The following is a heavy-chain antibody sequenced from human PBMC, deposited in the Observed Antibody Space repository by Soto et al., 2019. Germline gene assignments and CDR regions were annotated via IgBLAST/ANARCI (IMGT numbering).Heavy chain of an antibody. CDR1: GGSISNFY. CDR3: ARESYYGSGATVVGY. J-gene: IGHJ4*02. CDR2: IYYSGTT. V-gene: IGHV4-59*01. D-gene: IGHD3-10*01. Sequence: SETLSLTCAVYGGSISNFYCSWIRQPPGKGLEWIGYIYYSGTTSYNPSLNSRVTISVDTSKNQFSLKLNSVTAADTAVYYCARESYYGSGATVVGYWGLGTLVTVSS.